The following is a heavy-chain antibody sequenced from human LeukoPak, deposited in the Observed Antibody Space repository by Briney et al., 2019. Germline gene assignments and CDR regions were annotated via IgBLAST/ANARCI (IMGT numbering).Heavy chain of an antibody. V-gene: IGHV4-39*01. CDR3: ARRITIFGVVILPDAFDI. Sequence: SETLSLTCTVSGGSISSGTYYWGWIRQPPGKGLEWIGNIYYSGSTFYSPSLKSRVTISVDTSKNQVSLKPSSVTAADTAVYYCARRITIFGVVILPDAFDIWGQGTMVTVSS. D-gene: IGHD3-3*01. J-gene: IGHJ3*02. CDR2: IYYSGST. CDR1: GGSISSGTYY.